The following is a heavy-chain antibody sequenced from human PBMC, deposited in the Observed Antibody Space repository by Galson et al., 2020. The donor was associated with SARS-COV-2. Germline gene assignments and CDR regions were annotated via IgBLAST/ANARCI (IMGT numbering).Heavy chain of an antibody. CDR1: GYSFTSYW. V-gene: IGHV5-10-1*01. Sequence: HGESLKISCKGSGYSFTSYWIGWVRQMPGKGLEWMGRIDPVDSYTNYSPSFEGHVTISADKSITTAYLQWSSLKASDTAIYYCARFDTRALYDYDTSGYHIDNWGQGTQVTVSS. J-gene: IGHJ4*02. CDR3: ARFDTRALYDYDTSGYHIDN. D-gene: IGHD3-22*01. CDR2: IDPVDSYT.